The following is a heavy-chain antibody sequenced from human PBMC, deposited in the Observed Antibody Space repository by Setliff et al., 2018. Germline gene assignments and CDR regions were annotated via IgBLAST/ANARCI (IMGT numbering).Heavy chain of an antibody. CDR2: IYTTWSS. J-gene: IGHJ6*03. D-gene: IGHD3-3*01. CDR1: GGSVGTDYNY. Sequence: SETLSLTCTVSGGSVGTDYNYWSWIRQPAGKGLEWIGHIYTTWSSKYNPSLESRVTITLDASKNQFSLEMTSVTAADTAVYYCARVSGFLYMVDWGKGTTVTVSS. CDR3: ARVSGFLYMVD. V-gene: IGHV4-61*09.